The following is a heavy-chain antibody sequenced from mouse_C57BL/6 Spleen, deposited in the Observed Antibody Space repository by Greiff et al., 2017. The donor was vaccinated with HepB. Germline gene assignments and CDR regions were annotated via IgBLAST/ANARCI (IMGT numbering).Heavy chain of an antibody. CDR2: ISDGGSYT. CDR3: ATTTVVSYWYFDV. V-gene: IGHV5-4*01. D-gene: IGHD1-1*01. CDR1: GFTFSSYA. J-gene: IGHJ1*03. Sequence: DVHLVESGGGLVKPGGSLKLSCAASGFTFSSYAMSWVRQTPEKRLEWVATISDGGSYTYYPDNVKGRFTISRDNAKNNLYLQMSHLKSEDTAMYYCATTTVVSYWYFDVWGTGTTVTVSS.